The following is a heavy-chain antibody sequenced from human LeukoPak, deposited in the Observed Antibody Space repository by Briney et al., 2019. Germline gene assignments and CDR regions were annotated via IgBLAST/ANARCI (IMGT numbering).Heavy chain of an antibody. CDR3: ARRYCSGGTCYLVENWLDP. V-gene: IGHV1-8*01. CDR2: MSPNSGNT. D-gene: IGHD2-15*01. Sequence: ASVKVSCKASGYTFTSYDINWVRQATGQGLEWMGWMSPNSGNTDYAQKFQGRVTMTRNTSISTAYMEPSRLRSDDTAVYYCARRYCSGGTCYLVENWLDPWGQGTLVSVSS. CDR1: GYTFTSYD. J-gene: IGHJ5*02.